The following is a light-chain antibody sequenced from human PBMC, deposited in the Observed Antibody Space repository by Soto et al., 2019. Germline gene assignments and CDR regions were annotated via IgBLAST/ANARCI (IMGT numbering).Light chain of an antibody. CDR3: QNSYAIPLT. V-gene: IGKV1-39*01. CDR1: QSISTS. J-gene: IGKJ4*01. CDR2: GAS. Sequence: DIPMTQSPSSLSASVGDRVTITCRASQSISTSLNWYQQKPGKAPKVLIYGASSLQSGVPSRFSGSGSGTDFTLTIRSLQPEDFATYYCQNSYAIPLTFGGGTKVEIK.